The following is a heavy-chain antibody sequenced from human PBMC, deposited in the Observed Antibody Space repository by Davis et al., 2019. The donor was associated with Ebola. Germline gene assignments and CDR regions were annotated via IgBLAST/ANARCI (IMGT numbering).Heavy chain of an antibody. CDR3: ARVVLRYTSSWFDP. V-gene: IGHV3-33*05. CDR1: GFTFSSYG. Sequence: GGSLRLSCAASGFTFSSYGLHWVRQAPGKGQEWVAVISYDGSNKYYADSVKGRFTITRDNSKNTPYLQMNSLRDEDTAVYYCARVVLRYTSSWFDPWGQGTLVTVSS. D-gene: IGHD3-9*01. CDR2: ISYDGSNK. J-gene: IGHJ5*02.